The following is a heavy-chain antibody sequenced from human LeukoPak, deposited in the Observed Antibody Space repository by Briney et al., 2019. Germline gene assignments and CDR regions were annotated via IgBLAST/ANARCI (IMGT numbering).Heavy chain of an antibody. Sequence: PSETLSLTCAVSGGSFSGYYWSWIRQPPGKGLEWIGEINHSGSTNYNPSLKSRVAISVDTSKNQFSLKLGSVTAADTAVYYCARGFYDYVWGSPRAYYYYYGMDVWGQGTTVTVSS. CDR1: GGSFSGYY. D-gene: IGHD3-16*01. V-gene: IGHV4-34*01. J-gene: IGHJ6*02. CDR2: INHSGST. CDR3: ARGFYDYVWGSPRAYYYYYGMDV.